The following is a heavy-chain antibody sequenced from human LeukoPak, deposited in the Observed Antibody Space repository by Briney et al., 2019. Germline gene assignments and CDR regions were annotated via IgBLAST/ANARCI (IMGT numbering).Heavy chain of an antibody. J-gene: IGHJ3*02. V-gene: IGHV1-2*02. CDR3: ASGREYCSGGSCYSSDDAFDI. Sequence: ASVKVSCKASGYTFTGYYMHWVRQAPGQGLEWMGWINPNSGGTNYAQKFQGRVTMTRDTSISTAYMELSRLRSDDTAVYYCASGREYCSGGSCYSSDDAFDIWGQGTMVTVSS. CDR1: GYTFTGYY. D-gene: IGHD2-15*01. CDR2: INPNSGGT.